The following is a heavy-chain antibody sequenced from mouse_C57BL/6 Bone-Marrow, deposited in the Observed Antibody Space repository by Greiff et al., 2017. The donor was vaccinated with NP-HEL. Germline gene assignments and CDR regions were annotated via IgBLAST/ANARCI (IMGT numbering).Heavy chain of an antibody. CDR3: TRGATVVAKEGRYFDV. J-gene: IGHJ1*03. Sequence: DVQLVESGEGLVKPGGSLKLSCAASGFTFSSYAMSWVRQTPEKRLEWVAYISSGGDYIYYADTVKGRFTISRDNARNTLYLQMSSLKSEDTAMYYCTRGATVVAKEGRYFDVWGTGTTVTVSS. CDR1: GFTFSSYA. D-gene: IGHD1-1*01. V-gene: IGHV5-9-1*02. CDR2: ISSGGDYI.